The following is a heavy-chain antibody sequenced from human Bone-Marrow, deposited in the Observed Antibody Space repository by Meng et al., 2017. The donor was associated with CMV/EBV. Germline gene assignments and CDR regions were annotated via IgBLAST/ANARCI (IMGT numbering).Heavy chain of an antibody. V-gene: IGHV3-9*01. Sequence: SLKISCAASGFTFDDYAMHWVRQAPGKGLEWVSGISWNSGSIGYADSVKGRFTISRDNAKNSLYLQMNSLRAEDTAVYYCARDRITIFGVVMGHDAFDIWGQGTRVTVSS. CDR1: GFTFDDYA. J-gene: IGHJ3*02. CDR3: ARDRITIFGVVMGHDAFDI. D-gene: IGHD3-3*01. CDR2: ISWNSGSI.